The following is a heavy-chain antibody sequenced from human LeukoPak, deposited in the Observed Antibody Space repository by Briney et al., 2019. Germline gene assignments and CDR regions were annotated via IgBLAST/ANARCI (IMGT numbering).Heavy chain of an antibody. D-gene: IGHD5-18*01. CDR2: IFNTGTT. V-gene: IGHV4-61*02. Sequence: PSQTLSLTCAVSGDSIGKGSYHWGWHRQPAGKPSEWRRSIFNTGTTSYNPSLNRRATISVDSSNKQFSLNLRPVTAAATADYYCARDICGYNYGCFDSWGQGTLVTVSS. CDR3: ARDICGYNYGCFDS. CDR1: GDSIGKGSYH. J-gene: IGHJ4*02.